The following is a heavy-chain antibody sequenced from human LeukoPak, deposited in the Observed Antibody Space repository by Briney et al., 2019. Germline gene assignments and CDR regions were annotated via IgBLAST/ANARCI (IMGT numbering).Heavy chain of an antibody. D-gene: IGHD3-22*01. CDR2: ISGSGGST. V-gene: IGHV3-23*01. Sequence: GGSLRLSCAASGFTFSSYAMSWVRQAPGKGLEWVSAISGSGGSTYYADSVKGRFTISRDNSKNTLYLQMNSLRAEDTAVYYYANTLPYYYDSSGYYPLDYWGQGTLVTVSS. J-gene: IGHJ4*02. CDR3: ANTLPYYYDSSGYYPLDY. CDR1: GFTFSSYA.